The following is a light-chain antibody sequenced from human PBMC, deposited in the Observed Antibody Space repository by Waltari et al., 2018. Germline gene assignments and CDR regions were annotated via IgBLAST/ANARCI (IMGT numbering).Light chain of an antibody. CDR2: WAS. J-gene: IGKJ2*01. Sequence: DAVITQSPDSLAVSLGEGATINCKSSQCLLKGSTKKNYLAWYQQKPGQPPKLLIYWASTREFGVPDRFSGSGSETDFTLTISDLQAEDVAVYYCQQYLYSLPEYSFGQGTKVEI. CDR3: QQYLYSLPEYS. CDR1: QCLLKGSTKKNY. V-gene: IGKV4-1*01.